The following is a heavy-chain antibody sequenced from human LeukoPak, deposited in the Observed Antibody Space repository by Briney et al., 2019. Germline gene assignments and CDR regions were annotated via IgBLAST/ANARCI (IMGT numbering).Heavy chain of an antibody. Sequence: SVKVSCKASGGTFSSYAISWVRQAPGQGLEWMGGIIPIFGTANYAQKFQGRVTMTEDTSTDTAYMELSSLRSEDTVVYYCASWELPLYNVFDIWGQGTMVTVSS. CDR2: IIPIFGTA. CDR3: ASWELPLYNVFDI. J-gene: IGHJ3*02. V-gene: IGHV1-69*06. CDR1: GGTFSSYA. D-gene: IGHD1-26*01.